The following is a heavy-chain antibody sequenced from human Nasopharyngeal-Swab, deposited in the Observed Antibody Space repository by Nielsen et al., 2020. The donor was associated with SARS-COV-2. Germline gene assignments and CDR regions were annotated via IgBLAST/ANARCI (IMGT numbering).Heavy chain of an antibody. CDR1: GYTFTSYD. V-gene: IGHV1-8*01. CDR2: MNPNSGNT. CDR3: ARSHSSGYYYYYYGMDV. D-gene: IGHD6-19*01. Sequence: ASVKVSCKASGYTFTSYDISWVRQATGQGLEWMGWMNPNSGNTGYAQKFQGRVTMTRNTSISTAYMELSSLRSEDTAVYYCARSHSSGYYYYYYGMDVWGQGTTVTVSS. J-gene: IGHJ6*02.